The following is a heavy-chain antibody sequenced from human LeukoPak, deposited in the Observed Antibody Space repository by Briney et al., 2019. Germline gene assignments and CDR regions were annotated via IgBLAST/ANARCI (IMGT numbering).Heavy chain of an antibody. D-gene: IGHD2-15*01. Sequence: SETLSLTCTVSGGSISSSSYYWGWIRQPPGKGLEWIGSIYYSGSTYYNPSLKSRVTISVDTSKNQFSLKLSSVTAADTAVYYCARPKGYCSGGSCYVNWFDPWGQGTLVTVSS. J-gene: IGHJ5*02. CDR2: IYYSGST. V-gene: IGHV4-39*01. CDR1: GGSISSSSYY. CDR3: ARPKGYCSGGSCYVNWFDP.